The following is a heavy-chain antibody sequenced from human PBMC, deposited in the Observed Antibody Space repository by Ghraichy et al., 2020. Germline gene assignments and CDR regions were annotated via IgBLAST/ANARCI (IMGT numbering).Heavy chain of an antibody. CDR2: IWYDGSNK. V-gene: IGHV3-33*01. CDR1: GFTFSSYG. D-gene: IGHD3-22*01. J-gene: IGHJ4*02. Sequence: GESLNISCAASGFTFSSYGMHWVRQAPGKGLEWVAVIWYDGSNKYYADSVKGRFTISRDNSKNTLYLQMNSLRAEDTAVYYCARGGRYYDSSGYYEMYYFDYWGQGTLVTVSS. CDR3: ARGGRYYDSSGYYEMYYFDY.